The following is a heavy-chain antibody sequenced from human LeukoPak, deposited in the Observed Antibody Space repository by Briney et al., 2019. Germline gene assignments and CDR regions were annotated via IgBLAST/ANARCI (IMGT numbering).Heavy chain of an antibody. CDR2: INHSGST. Sequence: SETLSLTCAVYGGSFSGYSWSWIRQPPGKGLEWIGEIDHNEDTKWIGEINHSGSTKYNPSLKSRVTISVDTSKNQFSLKLSSVTAADTAVYYCASGDFGVVTPVFCWGQGTLVTVSS. CDR3: ASGDFGVVTPVFC. V-gene: IGHV4-34*01. J-gene: IGHJ4*02. D-gene: IGHD3-3*01. CDR1: GGSFSGYS.